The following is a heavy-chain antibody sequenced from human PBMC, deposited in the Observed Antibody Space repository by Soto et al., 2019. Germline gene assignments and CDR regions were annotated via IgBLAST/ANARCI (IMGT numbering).Heavy chain of an antibody. D-gene: IGHD3-22*01. CDR1: GFTFSSYA. CDR2: ISYDGSNK. V-gene: IGHV3-30-3*01. J-gene: IGHJ5*02. Sequence: GGSLRLSCAASGFTFSSYAMHWVRQAPGKGLEWVAVISYDGSNKYYADSVKGRFTISRDNSKNTLYLQMNSLRAEDTAVYYCARDRIVGTRGGFDPWGQGTLVTVSS. CDR3: ARDRIVGTRGGFDP.